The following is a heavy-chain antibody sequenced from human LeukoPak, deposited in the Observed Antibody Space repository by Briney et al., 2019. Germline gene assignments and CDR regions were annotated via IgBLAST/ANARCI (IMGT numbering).Heavy chain of an antibody. V-gene: IGHV5-51*01. CDR1: GYTFTSYW. J-gene: IGHJ4*02. CDR2: LYPGDSDT. Sequence: GESLKISCKASGYTFTSYWIGWVRQMPGKGLEWMGGLYPGDSDTRYSPSFQGQVTISADKSITTAYLQWNSLKASDTAMYYCARLGRRTADYWGQGTLVTVSS. D-gene: IGHD1/OR15-1a*01. CDR3: ARLGRRTADY.